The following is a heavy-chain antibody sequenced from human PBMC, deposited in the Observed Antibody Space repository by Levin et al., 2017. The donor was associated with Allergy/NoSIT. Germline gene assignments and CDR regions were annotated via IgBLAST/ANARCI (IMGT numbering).Heavy chain of an antibody. CDR3: ARDEFGSGGSCSP. J-gene: IGHJ1*01. Sequence: GESLKISCKASGYTFTGHYMHWVREAPGQGLEWMGWINPNNGATKYAQKFQGRVTMTRDTSISTAYMELSSLRYDDTAVYYCARDEFGSGGSCSPWGQGTPVTVSS. CDR1: GYTFTGHY. CDR2: INPNNGAT. D-gene: IGHD2-15*01. V-gene: IGHV1-2*02.